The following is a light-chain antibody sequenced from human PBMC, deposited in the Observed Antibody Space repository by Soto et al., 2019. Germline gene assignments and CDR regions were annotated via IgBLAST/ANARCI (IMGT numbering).Light chain of an antibody. V-gene: IGKV3-11*01. J-gene: IGKJ1*01. CDR1: QNVSSY. CDR2: DAS. Sequence: EIVLTQSPGTLSLSPGERVTLSCRASQNVSSYLAWYQQKPGQAPRLLIYDASNRATGIPARFSGSGSGTDFTLTISRLEPEDFAVHYCQQYNNWPPWTFGQGTKVDI. CDR3: QQYNNWPPWT.